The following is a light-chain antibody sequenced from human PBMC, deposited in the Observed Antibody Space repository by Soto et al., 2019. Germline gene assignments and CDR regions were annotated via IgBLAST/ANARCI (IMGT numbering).Light chain of an antibody. CDR2: GAS. Sequence: IVLTPFPVSLSLSPGASASLSCRASQSVSVTSLAWYQHKRGPAPRLLVRGASSRATAIPDRFSGSGSGEDFPITSSRLEQEDVAVYCCQQYGGSPRTFGQGTKVEV. CDR3: QQYGGSPRT. J-gene: IGKJ1*01. V-gene: IGKV3-20*01. CDR1: QSVSVTS.